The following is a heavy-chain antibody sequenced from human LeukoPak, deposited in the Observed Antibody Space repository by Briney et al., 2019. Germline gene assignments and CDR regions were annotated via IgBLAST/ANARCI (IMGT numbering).Heavy chain of an antibody. J-gene: IGHJ4*02. V-gene: IGHV3-21*01. CDR3: ARAILTVSGTALFYLDF. CDR2: ISSSSSYI. CDR1: GFTFSSYS. Sequence: GGSLRLSCAASGFTFSSYSMNWVRRAPGKGLEWVSSISSSSSYIYYADSVKGRFTISRDNAKNSLYLQMNSLRAEDTAVYYCARAILTVSGTALFYLDFWGQGTLVTVSP. D-gene: IGHD6-19*01.